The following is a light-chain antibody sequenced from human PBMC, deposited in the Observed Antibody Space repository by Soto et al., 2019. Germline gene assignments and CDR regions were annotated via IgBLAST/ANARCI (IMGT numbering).Light chain of an antibody. CDR1: SSNIGNNY. J-gene: IGLJ2*01. CDR2: DNN. Sequence: QSVLTQSPSVSAAPGQKVTISCSGSSSNIGNNYVSWYQQLPGTAPKLLIYDNNKRPSGIPDRFSGSNSGTSGTLDITGLQTGDEADYYCVTWDGSLPGEVFGGGTKLTVL. CDR3: VTWDGSLPGEV. V-gene: IGLV1-51*01.